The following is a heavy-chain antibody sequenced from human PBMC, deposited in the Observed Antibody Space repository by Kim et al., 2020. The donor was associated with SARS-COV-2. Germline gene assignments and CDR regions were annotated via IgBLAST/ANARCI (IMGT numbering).Heavy chain of an antibody. D-gene: IGHD3-10*01. CDR3: ARDTQVIGVDYGMDV. V-gene: IGHV4-39*07. J-gene: IGHJ6*02. Sequence: PTLRSRGTISVDTSKNQFSLKLSSVTAADTAVYYCARDTQVIGVDYGMDVWGQGTTVTVSS.